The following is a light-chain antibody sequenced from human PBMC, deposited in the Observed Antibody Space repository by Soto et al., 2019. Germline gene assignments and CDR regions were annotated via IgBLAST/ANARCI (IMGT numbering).Light chain of an antibody. CDR1: QGVNRA. CDR3: QQHNGFPFT. J-gene: IGKJ4*01. V-gene: IGKV1-13*02. Sequence: AIHLTQSPSSLSASVGDRVTISCRASQGVNRALVWYKQKPGKPPNLLVYDASSLERGVPWRFGDSGSGTDFALSISSLKPEDSSTYYCQQHNGFPFTFGGGTKVYSK. CDR2: DAS.